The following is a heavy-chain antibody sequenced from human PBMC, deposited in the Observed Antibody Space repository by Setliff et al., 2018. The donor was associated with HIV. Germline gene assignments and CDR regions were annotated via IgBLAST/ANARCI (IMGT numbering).Heavy chain of an antibody. CDR3: AREDVTTSGLDI. V-gene: IGHV3-48*04. Sequence: LRLSCAASGFTFSSYSMNWVRQAPGKGLEWLSYISSSSSSIYHADSVKGRFTISRDNAKSTLYLQMNSLRVEDTAVYYCAREDVTTSGLDIWGQGTMVTVSS. CDR1: GFTFSSYS. CDR2: ISSSSSSI. J-gene: IGHJ3*02. D-gene: IGHD4-17*01.